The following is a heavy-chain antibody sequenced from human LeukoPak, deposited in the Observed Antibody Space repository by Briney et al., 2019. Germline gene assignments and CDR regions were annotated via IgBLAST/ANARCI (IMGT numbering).Heavy chain of an antibody. J-gene: IGHJ4*02. D-gene: IGHD5-24*01. V-gene: IGHV4-38-2*02. CDR1: GYSISSGYY. CDR3: ARDRRRDGYTDY. Sequence: SETLSLTCTVSGYSISSGYYWGWIRQPPGKGLEWIGSIYSGGNTYYNPSLKSRVTISVDTSKNQISLKLNSVTAADTAVYYCARDRRRDGYTDYWGQGTLVTVSS. CDR2: IYSGGNT.